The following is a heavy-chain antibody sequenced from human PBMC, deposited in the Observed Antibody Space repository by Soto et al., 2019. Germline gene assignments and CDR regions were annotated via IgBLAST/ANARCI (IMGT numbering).Heavy chain of an antibody. Sequence: QVQLVQSGAEVKKPGSSVKVSCKASGGTFSSYAISWVRQAPGQGLEWMGGIIPIFGTANYAQKFQGRVTITADESTSTAYMELSSVRSEDTAVYYCASDRLMITFGGVGDGRWFAFDIWGQGTMVTVSS. CDR3: ASDRLMITFGGVGDGRWFAFDI. CDR1: GGTFSSYA. CDR2: IIPIFGTA. V-gene: IGHV1-69*12. D-gene: IGHD3-16*01. J-gene: IGHJ3*02.